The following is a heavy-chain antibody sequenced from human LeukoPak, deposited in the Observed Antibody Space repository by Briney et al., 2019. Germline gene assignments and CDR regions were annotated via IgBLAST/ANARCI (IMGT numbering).Heavy chain of an antibody. D-gene: IGHD3-10*01. CDR3: ARGSGPVPVRVVRYYYYGMDV. Sequence: PSETLSLTCAVYGGSFSGYYWSWIRQPPGKGLEWIGEINHSGSTNYNPSLKSRVTISVDTSKNQFSLKLSSVTAADTAVYYCARGSGPVPVRVVRYYYYGMDVWGQGTTVTVSS. V-gene: IGHV4-34*01. CDR2: INHSGST. J-gene: IGHJ6*02. CDR1: GGSFSGYY.